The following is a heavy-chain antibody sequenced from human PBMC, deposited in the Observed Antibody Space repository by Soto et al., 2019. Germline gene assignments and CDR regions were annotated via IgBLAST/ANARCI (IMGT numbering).Heavy chain of an antibody. Sequence: SGPTLVNPTQTLTLTFTFSGFSLSTILICVSWLRQPPGKALEWLALIDWDDDKYYSTSLKTRLTISKDTSKNQVVLTVANMDPVDTATYFCARLSYRSFNFDYWGQGTLVTVS. CDR3: ARLSYRSFNFDY. D-gene: IGHD3-16*02. CDR2: IDWDDDK. V-gene: IGHV2-70*01. CDR1: GFSLSTILIC. J-gene: IGHJ4*02.